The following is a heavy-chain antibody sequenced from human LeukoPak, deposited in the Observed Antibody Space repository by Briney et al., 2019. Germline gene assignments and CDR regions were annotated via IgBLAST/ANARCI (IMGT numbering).Heavy chain of an antibody. J-gene: IGHJ4*02. CDR3: ARTTSYYYDSSLVY. D-gene: IGHD3-22*01. Sequence: ASVKVSCKASGYTFTGYYMHWVRRAPGQGLEWMGWINPNSGGTNYAQKFQGRVTMTRDTSISTAYMVLSRLRSDDTAVYYCARTTSYYYDSSLVYWGQGTLVTVSS. CDR2: INPNSGGT. V-gene: IGHV1-2*02. CDR1: GYTFTGYY.